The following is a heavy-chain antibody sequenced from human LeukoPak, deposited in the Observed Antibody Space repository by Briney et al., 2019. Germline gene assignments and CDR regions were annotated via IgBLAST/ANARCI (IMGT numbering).Heavy chain of an antibody. V-gene: IGHV3-21*01. CDR1: GFTFSRYS. D-gene: IGHD1-26*01. J-gene: IGHJ4*02. CDR2: ISGSSIYI. Sequence: GGSLRLSCAASGFTFSRYSMNWVRQAPGKRLEWVSSISGSSIYIHYADSLRGRFIISRDNAKNSLYLQMNSLRAEDTAVYYCARATSNIVGATGVGFDYWGQGTLVTVSS. CDR3: ARATSNIVGATGVGFDY.